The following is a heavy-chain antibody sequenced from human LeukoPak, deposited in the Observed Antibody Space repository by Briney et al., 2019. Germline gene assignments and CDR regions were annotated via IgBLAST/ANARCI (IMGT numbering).Heavy chain of an antibody. CDR3: ATPDYVSY. CDR2: ISYDGSNK. J-gene: IGHJ4*02. Sequence: GGSLRLSCAASGFTFSSYGMHWVRQAPGKGLEWVAVISYDGSNKYYADSVKGRFTISRDNSKNTLYLQMNSLRAEDTAVYYCATPDYVSYWGQGTLVTVSS. CDR1: GFTFSSYG. V-gene: IGHV3-30*03.